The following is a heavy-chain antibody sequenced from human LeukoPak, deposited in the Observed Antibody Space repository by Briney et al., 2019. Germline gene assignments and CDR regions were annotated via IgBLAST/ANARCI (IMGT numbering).Heavy chain of an antibody. Sequence: SVRVSCKASGGTFSSYAISWVRQAPGQGLEWMGGIIPIFGTANYAQKFQGRVTITADESTSTAYMELSSLRSEDTAVYYCAKAYDFWSGPQYSAGYWGQGTLVTVSS. D-gene: IGHD3-3*01. V-gene: IGHV1-69*01. CDR2: IIPIFGTA. CDR1: GGTFSSYA. CDR3: AKAYDFWSGPQYSAGY. J-gene: IGHJ4*02.